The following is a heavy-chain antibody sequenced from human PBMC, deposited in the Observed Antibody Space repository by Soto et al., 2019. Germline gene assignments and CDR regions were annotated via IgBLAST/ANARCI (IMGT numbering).Heavy chain of an antibody. D-gene: IGHD2-15*01. CDR3: ARDAPGVAPY. J-gene: IGHJ4*02. V-gene: IGHV4-31*03. CDR1: GGSIHSGDSY. Sequence: QVQLQESGPGLVRPSQTLSLICTVSGGSIHSGDSYWNWIRQHPEKGLEWIGYIHYRGSTFYNPCLMSRIIISVDTSMNPFSLKLSSVTAADTAVYYCARDAPGVAPYWGQGTLVTVSS. CDR2: IHYRGST.